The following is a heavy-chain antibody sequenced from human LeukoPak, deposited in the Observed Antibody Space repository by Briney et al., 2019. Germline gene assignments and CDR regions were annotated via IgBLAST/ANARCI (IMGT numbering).Heavy chain of an antibody. V-gene: IGHV4-38-2*02. Sequence: SETLSLTCTVSGYSISSTYHWGWIRQSPGKGLEWIGSISQSGSTYHNPSLKSRVTISVDTSKNQFSLKLNSVTAADTAVCYCARDGYDFWSGGFDPWGQGTLVTVSS. D-gene: IGHD3-3*01. J-gene: IGHJ5*02. CDR2: ISQSGST. CDR3: ARDGYDFWSGGFDP. CDR1: GYSISSTYH.